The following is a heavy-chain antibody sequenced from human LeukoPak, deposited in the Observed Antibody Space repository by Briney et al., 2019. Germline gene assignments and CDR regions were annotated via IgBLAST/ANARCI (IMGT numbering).Heavy chain of an antibody. J-gene: IGHJ4*02. CDR3: ARDGGATTPPDY. V-gene: IGHV1-46*01. Sequence: ASVKVSCKASGGTFSSYAISWVRQAPGQGLEWMGIINPSGGSTSYAQKFQGRVTMTRDTSTSTVYMELSSLRSEDTAVYYCARDGGATTPPDYWGQGTLVTVSS. CDR2: INPSGGST. D-gene: IGHD1-26*01. CDR1: GGTFSSYA.